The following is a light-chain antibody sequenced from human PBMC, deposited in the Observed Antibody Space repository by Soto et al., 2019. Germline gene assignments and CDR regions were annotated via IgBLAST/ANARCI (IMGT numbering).Light chain of an antibody. V-gene: IGLV1-47*01. CDR3: GAWHDRLRGWV. CDR1: GSNIGSNH. CDR2: RNY. J-gene: IGLJ3*02. Sequence: QSVLTQPPSASETPGQRVTISCSGSGSNIGSNHVYWYQHLPGTAPKLLIYRNYLRPSGVPDRFSASKSATSASLAISGLRSDDEADYYCGAWHDRLRGWVLGGGTKLTVL.